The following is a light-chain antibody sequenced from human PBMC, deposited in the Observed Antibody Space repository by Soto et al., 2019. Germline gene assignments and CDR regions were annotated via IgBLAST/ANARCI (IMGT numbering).Light chain of an antibody. CDR2: AAS. V-gene: IGKV1-8*01. CDR1: QGISSY. J-gene: IGKJ4*01. Sequence: AIRMTQSPSSFSASTGDRVTITCRASQGISSYLAWYQQKPGKAPKLLIYAASTFQSGVPSRFSGSGSGTDFTLTYSCLQSEDFATYYCQQYYSYPLTFGGGTKVEIK. CDR3: QQYYSYPLT.